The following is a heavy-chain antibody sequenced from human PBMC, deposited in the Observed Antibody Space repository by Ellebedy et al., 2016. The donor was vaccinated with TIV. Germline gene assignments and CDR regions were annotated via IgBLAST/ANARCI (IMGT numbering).Heavy chain of an antibody. D-gene: IGHD4-17*01. CDR1: GDTFSNYA. V-gene: IGHV1-69*13. J-gene: IGHJ6*02. CDR3: ARDRLRPHYGIDV. CDR2: IIPIFGTA. Sequence: SVKVSXXVSGDTFSNYAISWVRQAPGQGLEWMGGIIPIFGTASQAQKFQGRVTITADESTSTVYMELRSLTSDDTAVYYCARDRLRPHYGIDVWGQGTSVTVSS.